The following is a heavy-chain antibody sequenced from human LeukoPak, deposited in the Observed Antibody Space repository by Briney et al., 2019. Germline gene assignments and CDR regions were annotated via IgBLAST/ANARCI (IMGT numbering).Heavy chain of an antibody. CDR3: ARDSEHDYFDY. J-gene: IGHJ4*02. V-gene: IGHV1-46*01. CDR1: GYTFTSYY. D-gene: IGHD1-26*01. CDR2: INPSGGST. Sequence: ASVKVSCKASGYTFTSYYMHWVRQAPGQGLEWMGIINPSGGSTSYAQKFQCRVTMTRDTSTSTVYMELSSLRSEDTAVYYCARDSEHDYFDYWGQGTLVTVSS.